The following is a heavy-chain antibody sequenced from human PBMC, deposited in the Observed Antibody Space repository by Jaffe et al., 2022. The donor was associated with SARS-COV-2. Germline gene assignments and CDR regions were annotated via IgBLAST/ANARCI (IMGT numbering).Heavy chain of an antibody. CDR3: AKRVDSGGDPPSLFDY. CDR1: GFTFSIYA. Sequence: EVQLLESGGGLVQPGGSLRLSCAASGFTFSIYAMSWVRQAPGKGLEWVSGISGSGGSTYYADSVKGRFTISRDNSKNTLYLQMNSLRAEDTALYYCAKRVDSGGDPPSLFDYWGQGTLVTVSS. D-gene: IGHD2-21*02. CDR2: ISGSGGST. J-gene: IGHJ4*02. V-gene: IGHV3-23*01.